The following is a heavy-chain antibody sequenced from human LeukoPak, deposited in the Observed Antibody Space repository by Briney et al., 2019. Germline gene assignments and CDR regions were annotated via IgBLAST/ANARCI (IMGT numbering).Heavy chain of an antibody. CDR1: GGSISGPY. CDR3: ARDRGDGVFDI. Sequence: PSETLSLTCAVSGGSISGPYWSWIRQPPGKRVEWIGYLYYSGTTNYNPSLKSRVTMSLDTSKTQFSLKLSSVTAADTALYYCARDRGDGVFDIWGQGAMVTVSS. J-gene: IGHJ3*02. V-gene: IGHV4-59*11. CDR2: LYYSGTT. D-gene: IGHD4-17*01.